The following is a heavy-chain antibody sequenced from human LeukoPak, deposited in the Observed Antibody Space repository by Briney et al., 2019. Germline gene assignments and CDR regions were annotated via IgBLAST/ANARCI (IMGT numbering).Heavy chain of an antibody. Sequence: KPSETLSLTCTVSGGSISSYYWSWIRQPPGMGLEWIGYIYYSGSTNYNPSLKSRVTISVDTSKNQFSLKLSSVTAADTAVYYCARLTYYYDSSGYPPAFDIWGQGTMVTVSS. V-gene: IGHV4-59*08. J-gene: IGHJ3*02. CDR2: IYYSGST. D-gene: IGHD3-22*01. CDR1: GGSISSYY. CDR3: ARLTYYYDSSGYPPAFDI.